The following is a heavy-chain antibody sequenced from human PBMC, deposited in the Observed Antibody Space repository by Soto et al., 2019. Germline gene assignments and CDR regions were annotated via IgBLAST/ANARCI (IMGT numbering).Heavy chain of an antibody. Sequence: HPGGSLRLSCAASGFTFSSYAMSWVRQAPGEGLEWVSTISGNGGGTYYADSVKGRFTISRDNSKNTLYLQMNSLRAEDTAVYYCARDQLVADDSLAFDYWGQGTLVTVSS. J-gene: IGHJ4*02. CDR2: ISGNGGGT. CDR3: ARDQLVADDSLAFDY. D-gene: IGHD5-12*01. V-gene: IGHV3-23*01. CDR1: GFTFSSYA.